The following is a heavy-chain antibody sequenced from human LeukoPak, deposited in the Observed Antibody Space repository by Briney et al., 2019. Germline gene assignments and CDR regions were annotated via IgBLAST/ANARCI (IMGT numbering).Heavy chain of an antibody. CDR3: ARGGNVLLWFGELSPYDY. J-gene: IGHJ4*02. CDR1: GYTFIGYY. Sequence: ASVKVSCKASGYTFIGYYMHWVRQAPGQGLEWMGWINPNSGGTNYAQKFQGRVTMTRDTSISTAYMELSRLRSDDTAVYYCARGGNVLLWFGELSPYDYWGQGTLVTVSS. CDR2: INPNSGGT. V-gene: IGHV1-2*02. D-gene: IGHD3-10*01.